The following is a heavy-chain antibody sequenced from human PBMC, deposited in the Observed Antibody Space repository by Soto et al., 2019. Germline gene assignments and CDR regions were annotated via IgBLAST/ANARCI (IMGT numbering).Heavy chain of an antibody. D-gene: IGHD3-3*01. Sequence: SETLSLTCTVSGGSISSSSYYWGWIRQPPGKGLEWIGSIYYSGSTYYNPSLKSRVTISVDTSKNQFSLKLSSVTAADTAVYYCASFSSLYYFDYWGQGTLVTVSS. CDR3: ASFSSLYYFDY. V-gene: IGHV4-39*01. CDR1: GGSISSSSYY. CDR2: IYYSGST. J-gene: IGHJ4*02.